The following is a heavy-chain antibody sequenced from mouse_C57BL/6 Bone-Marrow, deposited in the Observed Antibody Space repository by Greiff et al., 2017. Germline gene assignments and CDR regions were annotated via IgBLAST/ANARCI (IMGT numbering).Heavy chain of an antibody. V-gene: IGHV1-5*01. Sequence: EVQLQQSGTVLARPGASVKMSCKTSGYTFTSYWMHWVKQRPGQGLEWIGAIYPGNSDTRYNQKFKGKAKLTAVTSASTAYMELSSRTNEDSAVYYCTRSGTIYDYYYFDYWGQGTTLTVSS. CDR3: TRSGTIYDYYYFDY. CDR2: IYPGNSDT. CDR1: GYTFTSYW. D-gene: IGHD2-4*01. J-gene: IGHJ2*01.